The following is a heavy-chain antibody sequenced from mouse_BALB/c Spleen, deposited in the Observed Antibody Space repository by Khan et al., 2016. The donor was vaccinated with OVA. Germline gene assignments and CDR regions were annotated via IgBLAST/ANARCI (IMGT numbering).Heavy chain of an antibody. CDR2: INTYTGEP. J-gene: IGHJ4*01. V-gene: IGHV9-3-1*01. Sequence: QIQLVQPGPELKKPGETVKISCKASGHTFPKYGMNWVKQAPGKGLKWMGWINTYTGEPTYADDFNGRFAFSLATSASTAYLQINNLKNEDTATYFCARPPYFSYVMDNWGQGTSVTVSS. CDR1: GHTFPKYG. D-gene: IGHD2-10*01. CDR3: ARPPYFSYVMDN.